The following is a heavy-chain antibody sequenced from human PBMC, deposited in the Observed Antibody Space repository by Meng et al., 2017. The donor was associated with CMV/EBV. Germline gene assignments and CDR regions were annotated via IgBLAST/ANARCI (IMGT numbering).Heavy chain of an antibody. CDR1: GDTFTGYY. V-gene: IGHV1-2*02. D-gene: IGHD1-7*01. CDR2: INPNSGGT. Sequence: VQMCQSGAGVKKPGASVKVSCKASGDTFTGYYMHWVRQAPGQGLEWMGWINPNSGGTNYAQKFQGRVTMTRDTSISTAYMELSRLRSDDTAVYYCATYIGNYINWYFDLWGRGTLVTVSS. J-gene: IGHJ2*01. CDR3: ATYIGNYINWYFDL.